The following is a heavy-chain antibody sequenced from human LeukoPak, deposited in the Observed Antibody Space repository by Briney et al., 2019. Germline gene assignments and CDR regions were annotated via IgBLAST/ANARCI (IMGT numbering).Heavy chain of an antibody. CDR2: INHSGST. D-gene: IGHD3-16*02. CDR1: GGSFSGYY. J-gene: IGHJ4*02. V-gene: IGHV4-34*01. Sequence: SETLSLTCAVYGGSFSGYYWSWIRQPPGKGLEWIGEINHSGSTNYKPSLKSRGTISVDKSKNQFSPKLSSVTAADTAVYYCARALGSPDYVWGSYRSGYYFDYWGQGTLVTVSS. CDR3: ARALGSPDYVWGSYRSGYYFDY.